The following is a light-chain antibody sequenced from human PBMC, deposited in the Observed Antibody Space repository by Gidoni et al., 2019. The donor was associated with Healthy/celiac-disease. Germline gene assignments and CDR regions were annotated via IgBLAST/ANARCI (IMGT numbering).Light chain of an antibody. V-gene: IGKV1-33*01. CDR3: QQYDNLEA. CDR1: QDISNY. Sequence: DIQLTQSPSSLSASVGDRVTITCQASQDISNYLNWYQQKPGKAPKLLIYDASNLETGVPSRFSGSGSGTDFTFTISSLQHEDIATYYCQQYDNLEAFGPGTKVDIK. J-gene: IGKJ3*01. CDR2: DAS.